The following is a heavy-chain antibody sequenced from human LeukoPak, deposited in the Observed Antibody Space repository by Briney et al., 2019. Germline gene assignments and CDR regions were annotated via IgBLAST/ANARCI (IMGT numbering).Heavy chain of an antibody. Sequence: GGSLRLSCAASGFTFSSYEMNWVRQAPGKGLEWVSYISGSGSTIYYADSVKGRFTISRDNAKNSLYLQMNSLRAEDTAVYYCARSERYYDYVPGYWGQGTLVTVSS. CDR3: ARSERYYDYVPGY. V-gene: IGHV3-48*03. CDR1: GFTFSSYE. CDR2: ISGSGSTI. J-gene: IGHJ4*02. D-gene: IGHD3-16*01.